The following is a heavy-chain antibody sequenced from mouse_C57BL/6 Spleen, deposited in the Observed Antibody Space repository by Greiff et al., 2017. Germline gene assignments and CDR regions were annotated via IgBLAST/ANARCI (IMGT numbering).Heavy chain of an antibody. Sequence: VQLQQSGPELVKPGASVKMSCKASGYTFTDYNMHWVKQSHGKSLEWIGYINPNNGGTSYNQKFKGKATLTVNKSSSTAYMELRSLTSEDSAVYYCVLQRGDYLDYWGKGTTLTVSS. V-gene: IGHV1-22*01. CDR2: INPNNGGT. J-gene: IGHJ2*01. CDR3: VLQRGDYLDY. D-gene: IGHD1-1*01. CDR1: GYTFTDYN.